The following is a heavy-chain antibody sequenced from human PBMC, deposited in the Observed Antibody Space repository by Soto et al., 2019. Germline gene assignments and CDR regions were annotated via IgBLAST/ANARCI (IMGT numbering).Heavy chain of an antibody. CDR3: ASLYSHYYYYYMDV. Sequence: ASVKVSCKASGYTFTSYGISWVRQAPGQGLEWMGWISAYNGNTNYAQKLQGRVTMTTDTSTSTAYMELRSLRSDDTAVYYCASLYSHYYYYYMDVWGKGTTVTVSS. J-gene: IGHJ6*03. V-gene: IGHV1-18*01. D-gene: IGHD4-4*01. CDR1: GYTFTSYG. CDR2: ISAYNGNT.